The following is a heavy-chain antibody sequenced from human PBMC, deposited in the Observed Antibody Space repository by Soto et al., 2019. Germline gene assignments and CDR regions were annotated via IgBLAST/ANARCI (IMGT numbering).Heavy chain of an antibody. D-gene: IGHD2-15*01. CDR1: GGSISIYY. CDR2: IYYSGST. V-gene: IGHV4-59*01. Sequence: SETLSLTCTVSGGSISIYYWSWIRQPPGKGLEWIGYIYYSGSTNYNPSLKSRVTISVDTSKNQFSLKLSSVTAADTAVYYCARLVVVAATPHWFDPWGQGTLVTVSS. J-gene: IGHJ5*02. CDR3: ARLVVVAATPHWFDP.